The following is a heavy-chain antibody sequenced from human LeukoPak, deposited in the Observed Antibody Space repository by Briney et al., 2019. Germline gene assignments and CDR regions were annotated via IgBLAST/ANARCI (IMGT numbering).Heavy chain of an antibody. CDR1: GFTVSSNY. Sequence: GGPLRLSCAASGFTVSSNYMSWVRQAPGKGLEWVSVIYSGGSTYYADSVKGRFTISRDNSKNTLYLQMNSLRAEDTAVYYCARGHYYGSGSYYNSDYWGQGTLVTVSS. D-gene: IGHD3-10*01. CDR3: ARGHYYGSGSYYNSDY. J-gene: IGHJ4*02. CDR2: IYSGGST. V-gene: IGHV3-66*01.